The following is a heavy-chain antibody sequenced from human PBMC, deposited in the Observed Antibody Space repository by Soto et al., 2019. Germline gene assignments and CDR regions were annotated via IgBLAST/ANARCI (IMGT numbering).Heavy chain of an antibody. J-gene: IGHJ6*02. Sequence: PGGSLRLSCAASKFTFSNYEMNWVRQAPGKGLEWVSYISSSGSTIYYADSVKGRFTISRDNAKNSLYLQMNSLRAEDTAVYYCARDRGGCCSGGSCSYYGMDVWGQGTTVTVSS. CDR2: ISSSGSTI. D-gene: IGHD2-15*01. CDR1: KFTFSNYE. CDR3: ARDRGGCCSGGSCSYYGMDV. V-gene: IGHV3-48*03.